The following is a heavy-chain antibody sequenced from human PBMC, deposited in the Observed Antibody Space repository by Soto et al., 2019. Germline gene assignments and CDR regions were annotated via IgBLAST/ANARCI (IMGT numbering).Heavy chain of an antibody. D-gene: IGHD1-7*01. J-gene: IGHJ3*02. Sequence: GESLKISCKGSGYSFTSYWIGWVRQMPGKGLEWMGIIYPGDSDTRYSPSFQGQVTISADKSISTAYLQWSSLKASDTAMYYCASAVNWNYGLLLGAFDIWGQGTMVTVSS. CDR1: GYSFTSYW. CDR3: ASAVNWNYGLLLGAFDI. V-gene: IGHV5-51*01. CDR2: IYPGDSDT.